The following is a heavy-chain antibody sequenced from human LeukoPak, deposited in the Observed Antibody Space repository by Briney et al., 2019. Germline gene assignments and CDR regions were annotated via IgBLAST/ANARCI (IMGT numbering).Heavy chain of an antibody. D-gene: IGHD3-9*01. CDR2: IYTGGST. CDR1: GGSISSYY. V-gene: IGHV4-4*07. CDR3: ARAVVYYDILTGYCQIFDY. J-gene: IGHJ4*02. Sequence: SETLSLTCTVSGGSISSYYWSWIRQPAGKGLEWIGRIYTGGSTNYNPSLKSRVTISVDTSKNQFSLKLSSVTAADTAVYYCARAVVYYDILTGYCQIFDYWGQGTLVTVSS.